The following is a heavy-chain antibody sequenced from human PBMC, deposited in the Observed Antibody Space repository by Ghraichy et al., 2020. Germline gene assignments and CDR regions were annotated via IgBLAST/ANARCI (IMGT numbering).Heavy chain of an antibody. J-gene: IGHJ5*02. Sequence: SVKVSCKVSGMSFSSFALNWVRQAPGQGPEWMGGIIPVFGAPKYAQDFQGRITITADELTSTVFMELSSLKPEDTAIYYCARDPGYGRSDWWFNPWGQGTLVTVSS. V-gene: IGHV1-69*13. CDR2: IIPVFGAP. CDR1: GMSFSSFA. CDR3: ARDPGYGRSDWWFNP. D-gene: IGHD2-15*01.